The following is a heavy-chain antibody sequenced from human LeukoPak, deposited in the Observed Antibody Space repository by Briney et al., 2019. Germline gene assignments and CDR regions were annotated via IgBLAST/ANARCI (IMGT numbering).Heavy chain of an antibody. D-gene: IGHD4-17*01. Sequence: SETLSLTCTVSGGSISSYYWSWIRQPPGKGLEWIGYIYYSGSTNYNPSLKSRVTISVDTSKNQFSLKLSSVTAADTAVYYCARGPTVTTDYWGQGTLVTVSS. CDR2: IYYSGST. CDR3: ARGPTVTTDY. J-gene: IGHJ4*02. V-gene: IGHV4-59*01. CDR1: GGSISSYY.